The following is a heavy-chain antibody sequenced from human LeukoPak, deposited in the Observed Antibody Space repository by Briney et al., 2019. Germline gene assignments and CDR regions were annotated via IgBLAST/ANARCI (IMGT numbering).Heavy chain of an antibody. CDR2: IYYSGST. CDR3: ARRPNYYDSSPFDY. CDR1: GGSISSSSYY. V-gene: IGHV4-39*01. D-gene: IGHD3-22*01. J-gene: IGHJ4*02. Sequence: PPETLSLTCTVSGGSISSSSYYWGWIRQPPGKGLEWIGSIYYSGSTYYNPSLKSRVTISVDTSKNQFSLKLSSVTAADAAVYYCARRPNYYDSSPFDYWGQGTLVTVSS.